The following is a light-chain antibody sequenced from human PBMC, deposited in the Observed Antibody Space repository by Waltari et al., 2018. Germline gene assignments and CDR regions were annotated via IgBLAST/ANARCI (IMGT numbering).Light chain of an antibody. Sequence: DIVMTQSPESLAVSLGERATINCKSSQSVLFSSNNKDFVAWHQQKPGRPPTLPIYWASTQESRGPARFRARGFGTNFTPPIRRPQAEELGVYYRHQNFKTPWTFRRGTQVEIK. CDR1: QSVLFSSNNKDF. V-gene: IGKV4-1*01. CDR3: HQNFKTPWT. CDR2: WAS. J-gene: IGKJ1*01.